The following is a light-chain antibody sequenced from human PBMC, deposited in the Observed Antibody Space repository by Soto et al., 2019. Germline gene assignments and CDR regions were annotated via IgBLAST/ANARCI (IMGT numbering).Light chain of an antibody. CDR1: SSNIGNNY. CDR3: GTWDSSLSAGVV. V-gene: IGLV1-51*01. Sequence: QAVVTQPPSVSAAPGQTVTISCSGSSSNIGNNYVSWYQQLPGTAPKLLIYDNNKRPSGIPDRFSGSKSGTSATPGITGLQTGDEADYYCGTWDSSLSAGVVFGGGTKLTVL. CDR2: DNN. J-gene: IGLJ2*01.